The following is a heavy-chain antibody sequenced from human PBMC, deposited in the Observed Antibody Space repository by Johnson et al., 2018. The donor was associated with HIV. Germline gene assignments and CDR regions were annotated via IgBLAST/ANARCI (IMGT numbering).Heavy chain of an antibody. D-gene: IGHD1-26*01. CDR2: ISYDGTNK. CDR3: AKDSQWELPDAFDI. Sequence: QVQLVESGGGVVQPGTSLRLSCAASGFTFSNYGMHWVRQAPGKGLEWVAVISYDGTNKYSADSVKGRFSISRDDSKSTLYLQMSSLRGEDTAVYYCAKDSQWELPDAFDIWGQGTMVTVSS. CDR1: GFTFSNYG. V-gene: IGHV3-30*18. J-gene: IGHJ3*02.